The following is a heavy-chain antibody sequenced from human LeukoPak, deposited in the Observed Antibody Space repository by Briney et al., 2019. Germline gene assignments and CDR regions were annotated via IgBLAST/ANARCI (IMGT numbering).Heavy chain of an antibody. J-gene: IGHJ4*02. CDR2: ISGSGGST. D-gene: IGHD6-13*01. Sequence: PGGSLRLSCAASGFTFDDYAMYWVRQAPGKGLEWVSGISGSGGSTYYADSVKGRFTISRDNSKNTLYLQMNSLRAEDTAVYYCAKISSSSWYSVFDYWGQGTLVTVSS. CDR1: GFTFDDYA. V-gene: IGHV3-23*01. CDR3: AKISSSSWYSVFDY.